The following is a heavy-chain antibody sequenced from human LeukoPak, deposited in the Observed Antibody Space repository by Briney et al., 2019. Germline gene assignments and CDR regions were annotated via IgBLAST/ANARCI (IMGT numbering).Heavy chain of an antibody. Sequence: SGGSLRLSCGASGFTFSAYGMHWVRQAPGKGLEWVAFIHYDGSIKSYADSVKGRFTISRVNSNNTLYLQMNGLTTEDTAVYYCAKLSRTLPVDYWGQGTLVTVSS. D-gene: IGHD2/OR15-2a*01. V-gene: IGHV3-30*02. CDR2: IHYDGSIK. CDR1: GFTFSAYG. J-gene: IGHJ4*02. CDR3: AKLSRTLPVDY.